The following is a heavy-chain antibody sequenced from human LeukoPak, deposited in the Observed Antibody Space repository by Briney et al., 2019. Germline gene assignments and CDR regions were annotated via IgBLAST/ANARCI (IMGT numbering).Heavy chain of an antibody. J-gene: IGHJ4*02. CDR3: ATSSGWYPKYFNY. V-gene: IGHV3-23*01. CDR1: GFTFSSYP. Sequence: QTGGSLRLSCAASGFTFSSYPMSWVRQAPGKGLEWVSAISGSGGDTYYADSAKGRFTISRDNSKNTLYLQMNSLRAEDTALYYCATSSGWYPKYFNYWGQGTLVTVSS. CDR2: ISGSGGDT. D-gene: IGHD6-19*01.